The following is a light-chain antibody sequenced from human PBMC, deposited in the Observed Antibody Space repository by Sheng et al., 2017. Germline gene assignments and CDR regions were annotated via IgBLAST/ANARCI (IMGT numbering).Light chain of an antibody. CDR3: QQYKNWPRSS. CDR1: QSVGNS. Sequence: EIVMTQSPATLSVSPGERATLSCRASQSVGNSLAWYQQKPGQAPRLLIYGASTRATGIPARFSGSGSGTEFTLTISSLQSEDFAVYYCQQYKNWPRSSFGQGTQLEI. J-gene: IGKJ2*04. V-gene: IGKV3-15*01. CDR2: GAS.